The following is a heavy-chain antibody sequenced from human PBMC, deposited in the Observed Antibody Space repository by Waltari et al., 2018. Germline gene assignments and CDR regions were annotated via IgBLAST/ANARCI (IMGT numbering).Heavy chain of an antibody. CDR2: IYPGDSDT. D-gene: IGHD2-2*02. CDR1: GYSFTSYW. J-gene: IGHJ4*02. V-gene: IGHV5-51*01. CDR3: ARVEDIVVVPAAIGGPLFDY. Sequence: EVQLVQSGAEVKTPGESLKISCKGSGYSFTSYWIGWVRQMPGKCLGWMGIIYPGDSDTRYSPSFQGQVTISADKSISTAYLQWSSLKASDTAMYYCARVEDIVVVPAAIGGPLFDYWGQGTLVTVSS.